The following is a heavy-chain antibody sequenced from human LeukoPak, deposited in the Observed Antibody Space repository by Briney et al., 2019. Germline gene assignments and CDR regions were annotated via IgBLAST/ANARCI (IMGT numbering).Heavy chain of an antibody. Sequence: PSETLSLTCTVSGGSISSYYWSWIRQPPGKGLEWIGYIYYSGSTNYNPSLKSRVTISVDTSKNQFSLKLSSVTAADTAVYYCARVLRGTFGGVIVIPPYFDYWGQGTLVTVSS. D-gene: IGHD3-16*02. CDR3: ARVLRGTFGGVIVIPPYFDY. J-gene: IGHJ4*02. CDR1: GGSISSYY. V-gene: IGHV4-59*01. CDR2: IYYSGST.